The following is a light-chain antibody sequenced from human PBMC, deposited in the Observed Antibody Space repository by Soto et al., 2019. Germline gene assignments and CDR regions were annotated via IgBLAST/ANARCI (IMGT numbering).Light chain of an antibody. CDR2: ASS. Sequence: TQSPSTVSVSVGETVTLSCRASQRVAAQVAWYQQKPGQPPRVLIYASSTRTLGTPERFSGRGSGADYSLTMKRVEPEDFAVYHWQQYAETISFGGGTKV. J-gene: IGKJ4*01. CDR1: QRVAAQ. V-gene: IGKV3D-15*01. CDR3: QQYAETIS.